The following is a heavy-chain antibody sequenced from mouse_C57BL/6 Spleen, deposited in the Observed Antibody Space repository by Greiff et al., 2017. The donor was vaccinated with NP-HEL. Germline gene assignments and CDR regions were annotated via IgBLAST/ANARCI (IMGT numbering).Heavy chain of an antibody. CDR3: TEDYDESYFDY. Sequence: EVKLMESGGGLVQPGGSMKLSCVASGFTFSNYWMNWVRQCPGKGLEWVAQISLKSDNYATHYAVSGKGRFTISRDDSKSSVDLQMNNLRAEDTGIYYCTEDYDESYFDYWGQGTTLTVSS. J-gene: IGHJ2*01. CDR1: GFTFSNYW. V-gene: IGHV6-3*01. D-gene: IGHD2-4*01. CDR2: ISLKSDNYAT.